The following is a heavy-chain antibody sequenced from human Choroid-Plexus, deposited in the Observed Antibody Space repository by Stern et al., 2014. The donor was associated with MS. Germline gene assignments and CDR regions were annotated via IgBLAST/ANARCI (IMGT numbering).Heavy chain of an antibody. D-gene: IGHD2-21*02. Sequence: EVQLLESGGDLVQPGGSLRLSCEASGLTLSSYWMNWVRQAPGQGLEWVANIKQDGSEKYYVDSVKGRFAISRDNAKNSLFLQMNSLRAEDTAVYYCSADTRAMTLFYWSQGTLVTVSS. V-gene: IGHV3-7*01. CDR2: IKQDGSEK. CDR1: GLTLSSYW. CDR3: SADTRAMTLFY. J-gene: IGHJ4*02.